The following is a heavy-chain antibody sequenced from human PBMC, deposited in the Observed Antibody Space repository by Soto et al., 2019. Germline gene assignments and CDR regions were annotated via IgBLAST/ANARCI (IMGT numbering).Heavy chain of an antibody. J-gene: IGHJ6*02. CDR2: IIPIFGTA. V-gene: IGHV1-69*13. D-gene: IGHD4-17*01. CDR3: ARADYGGNPARHTYYYYGMDV. CDR1: GGTFSSYA. Sequence: ASVKVSCKASGGTFSSYAISWVRQAPGQGLEWMGGIIPIFGTANYAQKFQGRVTITADESTSTAYMELSSLRSEDTAVYYCARADYGGNPARHTYYYYGMDVWGQGTTVTVS.